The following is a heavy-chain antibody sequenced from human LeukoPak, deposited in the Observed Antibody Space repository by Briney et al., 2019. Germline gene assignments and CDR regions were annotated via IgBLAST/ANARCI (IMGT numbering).Heavy chain of an antibody. Sequence: GGSLRLSCAASGFTFSSYAMSWVRQAPGKGLEWVSAISGSGGSTYYADSVKGRFTISRDNAKNSLYLQMNSLRAEDTAVYYCAGDPGYYLDYWGQGTLVTVSS. CDR3: AGDPGYYLDY. CDR1: GFTFSSYA. J-gene: IGHJ4*02. V-gene: IGHV3-23*01. CDR2: ISGSGGST.